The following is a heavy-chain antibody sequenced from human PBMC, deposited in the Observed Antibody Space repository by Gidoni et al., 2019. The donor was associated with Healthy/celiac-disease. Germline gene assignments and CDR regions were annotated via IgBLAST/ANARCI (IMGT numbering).Heavy chain of an antibody. CDR3: ATYWTVGVVRSYYFDY. J-gene: IGHJ4*02. CDR2: ISGSGGST. Sequence: EVQLLESGGGLVQPGGSLRLSCAASGFTFSSFAMSWVRQAPGKGLAWVSAISGSGGSTYYADSVKGRFTISRDNSKNTLYLQMNSLRAEDTAVYYCATYWTVGVVRSYYFDYWGQGTLVTVSS. V-gene: IGHV3-23*01. CDR1: GFTFSSFA. D-gene: IGHD3-3*01.